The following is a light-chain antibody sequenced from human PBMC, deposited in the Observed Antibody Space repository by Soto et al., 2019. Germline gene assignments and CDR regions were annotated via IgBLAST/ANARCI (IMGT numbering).Light chain of an antibody. CDR2: KAS. CDR1: QSVSKW. CDR3: QQYNTYWT. J-gene: IGKJ1*01. Sequence: GETVSITCRTSQSVSKWLAWYQQKPGKAPKLLIYKASVLETGVPSRFSGSGSGTEFSLTISSLQSDDFATYYCQQYNTYWTFGQGTKADIK. V-gene: IGKV1-5*03.